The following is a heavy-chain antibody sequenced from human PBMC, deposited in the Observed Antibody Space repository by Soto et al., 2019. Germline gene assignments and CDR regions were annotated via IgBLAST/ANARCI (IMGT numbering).Heavy chain of an antibody. J-gene: IGHJ4*02. V-gene: IGHV4-4*02. CDR3: ARVGYTSGHYFDY. CDR2: IYHSGST. Sequence: SETLSLTFAVSGGSISSSNWWSWVRQPPGKGLEWIGEIYHSGSTYYNKSLKSRVTISVDKSNNQFSLKLTSMTAADSAVYYCARVGYTSGHYFDYWGQGTLVTVSS. D-gene: IGHD5-18*01. CDR1: GGSISSSNW.